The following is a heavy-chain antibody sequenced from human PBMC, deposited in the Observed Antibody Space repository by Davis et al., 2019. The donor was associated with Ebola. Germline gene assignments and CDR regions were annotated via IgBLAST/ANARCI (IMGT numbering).Heavy chain of an antibody. CDR1: GFTFSSYG. CDR2: ISYDGSNK. V-gene: IGHV3-30*18. CDR3: AKTYYDYVWGSYAEYFQH. J-gene: IGHJ1*01. Sequence: GGSLRLSCAASGFTFSSYGMHWVRQAPGKGLEWVAVISYDGSNKYYADSVKGRFTISRDNSKNTLYLQMNSRRAEDTAVYYCAKTYYDYVWGSYAEYFQHWGQGTLVTVSS. D-gene: IGHD3-16*01.